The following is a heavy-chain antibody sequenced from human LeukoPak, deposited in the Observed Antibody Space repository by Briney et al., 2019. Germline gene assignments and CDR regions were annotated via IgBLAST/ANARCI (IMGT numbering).Heavy chain of an antibody. D-gene: IGHD3-10*01. J-gene: IGHJ4*02. CDR2: IQYDGSKK. CDR3: AKDIGSYYDY. Sequence: GGSLRLSCGASGFTFSNYGMHWVRQAPGKGLEWVTFIQYDGSKKYYADSVKGRFTISRDNSKNTLYLEMNSLRAEDTAVYYCAKDIGSYYDYWGQGILVTVSS. V-gene: IGHV3-30*02. CDR1: GFTFSNYG.